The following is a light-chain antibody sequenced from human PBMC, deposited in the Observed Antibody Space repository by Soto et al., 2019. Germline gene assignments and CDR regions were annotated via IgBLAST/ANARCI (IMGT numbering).Light chain of an antibody. CDR1: QSVTNDY. J-gene: IGKJ2*01. Sequence: EIVLTQSPGSLSLSPGERAALSCRASQSVTNDYLAWYQQKFGQAPRLLIYGASRRATGIPDRFSGIGSGTDFTLTISRLEPEDFAVYFCQQYGNSPRTFGQGTKADIK. CDR3: QQYGNSPRT. CDR2: GAS. V-gene: IGKV3-20*01.